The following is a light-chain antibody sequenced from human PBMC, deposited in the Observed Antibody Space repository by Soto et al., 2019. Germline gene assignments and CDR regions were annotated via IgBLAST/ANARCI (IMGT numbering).Light chain of an antibody. CDR2: GAS. J-gene: IGKJ3*01. CDR3: QHYGSSICT. CDR1: QSVSGNY. V-gene: IGKV3-20*01. Sequence: MVLTQSPGTLSLSPGESATLLCRASQSVSGNYIGWYQQKPGQVPRLLIAGASNRATDIPVRFSGSGSGTDFTLTISRLEPEDLAVYYCQHYGSSICTFGPGTKVDV.